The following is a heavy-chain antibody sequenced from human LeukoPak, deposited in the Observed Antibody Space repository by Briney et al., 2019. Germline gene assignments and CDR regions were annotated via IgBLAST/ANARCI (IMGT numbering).Heavy chain of an antibody. D-gene: IGHD3-10*01. Sequence: GGSLRLSCAASGLSFSSFAMSWVRQGPARGLEWVSSIRGNGETFYADSVKGRFTVSRDNAKNTLFLQMNSLRAEDTAVYFCARDVVLGSGSCASWDQGTLVTVSS. CDR2: IRGNGET. CDR1: GLSFSSFA. CDR3: ARDVVLGSGSCAS. J-gene: IGHJ4*02. V-gene: IGHV3-23*01.